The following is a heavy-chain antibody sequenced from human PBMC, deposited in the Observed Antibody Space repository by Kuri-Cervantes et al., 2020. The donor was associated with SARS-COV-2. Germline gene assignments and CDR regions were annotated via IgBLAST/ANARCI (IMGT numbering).Heavy chain of an antibody. V-gene: IGHV3-23*01. CDR2: ISGSGGST. D-gene: IGHD2-2*01. Sequence: LSLPCASSGFTFSSYAMSWVRQAPGKGLEWVSAISGSGGSTYYSDSVKGRFTISRDNSKNTLYLQMNSLRAVDTAVYYCAKDLDCSSTRCYDRSPHFGYWGQGTLVTVSS. CDR1: GFTFSSYA. CDR3: AKDLDCSSTRCYDRSPHFGY. J-gene: IGHJ4*02.